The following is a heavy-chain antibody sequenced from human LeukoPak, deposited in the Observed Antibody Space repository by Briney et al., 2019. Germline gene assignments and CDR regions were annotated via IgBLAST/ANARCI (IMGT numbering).Heavy chain of an antibody. D-gene: IGHD1-26*01. CDR3: ARREGGREFDY. CDR1: GGSISGYY. V-gene: IGHV4-59*01. Sequence: SETLSLTCTVSGGSISGYYWSWIRQPPGKGLEWTGYIHYSGSINYNPSLKSRVTISVDTSKNQFALKLSSVTATDTAVYYCARREGGREFDYWGQGTLVTVSS. J-gene: IGHJ4*02. CDR2: IHYSGSI.